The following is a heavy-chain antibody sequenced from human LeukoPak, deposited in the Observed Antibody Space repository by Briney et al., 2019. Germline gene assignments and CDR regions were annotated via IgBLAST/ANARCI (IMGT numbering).Heavy chain of an antibody. CDR1: GDSISSGDYY. CDR2: IYYSGST. CDR3: ARARGYYDIPYFDY. Sequence: SQTLSLTCTVSGDSISSGDYYWSWIRQPPGKGLEWIGYIYYSGSTNYNPSLKSRVTISVDTSKNQFSLKLSSVTAADTAVYYCARARGYYDIPYFDYWGQGTLVTVSS. D-gene: IGHD3-9*01. V-gene: IGHV4-61*08. J-gene: IGHJ4*02.